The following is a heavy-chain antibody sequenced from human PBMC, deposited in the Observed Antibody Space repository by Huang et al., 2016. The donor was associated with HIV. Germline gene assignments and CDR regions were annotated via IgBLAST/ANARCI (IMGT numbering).Heavy chain of an antibody. CDR3: AKESRWFTDFDQ. V-gene: IGHV3-30*18. Sequence: QVQLVESGGGVVMPGTSLRLSCAASGCIFSNFGMHWVRKAPVNGLEWVAVISYDGRSDRYSDSVKGRFTISRDNDKNTLSLEMNRLRHDDTAVYYCAKESRWFTDFDQWGQGTLVTISS. D-gene: IGHD2-15*01. J-gene: IGHJ5*02. CDR1: GCIFSNFG. CDR2: ISYDGRSD.